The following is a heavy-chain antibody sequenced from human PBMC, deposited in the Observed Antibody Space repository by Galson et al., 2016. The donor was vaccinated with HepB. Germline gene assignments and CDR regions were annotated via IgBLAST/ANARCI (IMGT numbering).Heavy chain of an antibody. D-gene: IGHD5-18*01. CDR2: FHYSETT. V-gene: IGHV4-59*02. CDR1: GGSVNSYY. Sequence: SETLSLTCTVSGGSVNSYYWHWIRQPPGKGLEWIGTFHYSETTIYNPSHRSRITLTLDTSNNQFSLRLTSVTAADTAVYYCVAGAGWLADYWGQGTLVSVSS. CDR3: VAGAGWLADY. J-gene: IGHJ4*02.